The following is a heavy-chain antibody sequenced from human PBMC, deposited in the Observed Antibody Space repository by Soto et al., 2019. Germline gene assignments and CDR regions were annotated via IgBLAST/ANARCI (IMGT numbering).Heavy chain of an antibody. V-gene: IGHV3-23*01. D-gene: IGHD6-19*01. J-gene: IGHJ4*02. CDR2: ISGSGGST. Sequence: GGSLRLSCAASGFTFSSYAMSWVRQAPGKGLEWVSAISGSGGSTYYADSVKGRFTISRDNSKNTLYLQMNSLRAEDTAVYYCAKEFMEQWLVQDSYFDYWGQGTLVTVSS. CDR3: AKEFMEQWLVQDSYFDY. CDR1: GFTFSSYA.